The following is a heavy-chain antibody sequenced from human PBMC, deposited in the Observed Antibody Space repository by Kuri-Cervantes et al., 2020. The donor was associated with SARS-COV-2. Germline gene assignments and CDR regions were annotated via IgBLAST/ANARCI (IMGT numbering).Heavy chain of an antibody. CDR3: ARDSRSSYQVLLDHYYYSYMDV. CDR2: IYYSGST. CDR1: GESFSGYY. J-gene: IGHJ6*03. V-gene: IGHV4-34*01. D-gene: IGHD3-3*01. Sequence: SVTLSLTCAFYGESFSGYYWNWIRQSPGKGLEWIGNIYYSGSTFYNPSLRSRVTMSLDMSKSQFSLKLTSVTAADTAVYYCARDSRSSYQVLLDHYYYSYMDVWDKGTTVTVSS.